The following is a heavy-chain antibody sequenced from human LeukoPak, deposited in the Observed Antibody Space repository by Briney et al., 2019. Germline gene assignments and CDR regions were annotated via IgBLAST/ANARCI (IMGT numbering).Heavy chain of an antibody. CDR1: GFTFSDYY. J-gene: IGHJ1*01. V-gene: IGHV3-11*01. Sequence: PGGSLRLSCGGSGFTFSDYYMNWIRQTPGKGLEWVSYISSSGSSIYQADSVKGRFTISRDNAKSSLYLQMNSLRAEDTAVYYCATASAITSPGTFEHWGQGTLVTASS. CDR2: ISSSGSSI. D-gene: IGHD1-1*01. CDR3: ATASAITSPGTFEH.